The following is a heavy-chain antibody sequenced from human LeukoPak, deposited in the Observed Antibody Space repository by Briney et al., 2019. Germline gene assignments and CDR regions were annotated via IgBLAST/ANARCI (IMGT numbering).Heavy chain of an antibody. Sequence: PSETLSLTCTVSGGSISSSSYYWGWIRQPPGKGLEWSGSIYYSGSTYYNPSLKSRVTISVDTSKNQFSLKLSSVTAADTAVYYCGRVVATTEPNYFDYWGQGTLVTVSS. V-gene: IGHV4-39*07. CDR2: IYYSGST. CDR3: GRVVATTEPNYFDY. D-gene: IGHD5-12*01. CDR1: GGSISSSSYY. J-gene: IGHJ4*02.